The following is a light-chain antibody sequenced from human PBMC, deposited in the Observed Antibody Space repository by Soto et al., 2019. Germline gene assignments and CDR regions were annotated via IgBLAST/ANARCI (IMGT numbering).Light chain of an antibody. CDR1: QHVSSH. CDR3: QQYQSWQFP. J-gene: IGKJ2*01. Sequence: ERVMTQSPATLSVSPGEGATLSCRANQHVSSHIAWYQHKPGQAPRLLIHAASTRAPGVPVRFSGSGSGTEFTLTISSLQFEDFAVYYCQQYQSWQFPFGQGTKLEIK. V-gene: IGKV3-15*01. CDR2: AAS.